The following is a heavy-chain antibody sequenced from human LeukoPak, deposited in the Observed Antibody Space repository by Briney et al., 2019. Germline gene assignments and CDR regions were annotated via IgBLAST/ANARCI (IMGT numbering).Heavy chain of an antibody. CDR3: ARVANRGYFDP. CDR1: GFTVSSSY. D-gene: IGHD6-25*01. CDR2: IYSGGST. V-gene: IGHV3-66*01. Sequence: GGSLRLSCAASGFTVSSSYMSWVRQAPGKGLEWVSVIYSGGSTYYADSVKGRFTISRDNSKNTLYLQMNSLRAEDTAVYYCARVANRGYFDPWGEGTLVTVSS. J-gene: IGHJ5*02.